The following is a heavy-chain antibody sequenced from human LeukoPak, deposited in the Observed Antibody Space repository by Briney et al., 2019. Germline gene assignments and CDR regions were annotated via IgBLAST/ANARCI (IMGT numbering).Heavy chain of an antibody. J-gene: IGHJ6*02. CDR2: IYPGDSDT. V-gene: IGHV5-51*04. Sequence: GESLKISCKGSGYNFTNYWIGWVRQMPGKGLEWMGIIYPGDSDTTYSPSFQGQVTISAEKPINTAYLQWSSLKASDTAIYYCARSAPPDNWNDLHYYYPMDVWGQGTTVTVSS. CDR1: GYNFTNYW. CDR3: ARSAPPDNWNDLHYYYPMDV. D-gene: IGHD1-1*01.